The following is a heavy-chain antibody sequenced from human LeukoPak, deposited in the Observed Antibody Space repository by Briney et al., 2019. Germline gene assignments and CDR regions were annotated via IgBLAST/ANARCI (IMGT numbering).Heavy chain of an antibody. CDR2: VYYSGGT. V-gene: IGHV4-39*07. CDR1: GGSISSYY. D-gene: IGHD3-16*01. J-gene: IGHJ4*02. Sequence: SETLSLTCTVSGGSISSYYWGWIRQPPGKGLEWIGSVYYSGGTYYTPSLKSRVTISLDTSKNQFSLKLSSVTAADTAVYYCASYVRAPVGYDYWGQGTLVTVSS. CDR3: ASYVRAPVGYDY.